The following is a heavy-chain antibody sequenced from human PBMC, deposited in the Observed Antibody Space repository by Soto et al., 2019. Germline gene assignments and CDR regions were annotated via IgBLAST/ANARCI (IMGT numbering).Heavy chain of an antibody. CDR3: AKVGANIAVTAPFDY. V-gene: IGHV1-18*01. J-gene: IGHJ4*02. CDR1: GYTFSNYG. D-gene: IGHD6-19*01. CDR2: ISGYNGNT. Sequence: ASVKVSCKASGYTFSNYGFSWVRQAPGQGLEWMGWISGYNGNTNYAERLQGRVTMTTDTSTSTAYMELRSLRYDDTALYYCAKVGANIAVTAPFDYWGQGTQVTVSS.